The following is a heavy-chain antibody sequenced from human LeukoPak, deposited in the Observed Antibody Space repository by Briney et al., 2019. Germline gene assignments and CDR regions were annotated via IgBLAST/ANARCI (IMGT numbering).Heavy chain of an antibody. Sequence: PGGSLRLSCAASGFSFSNCAMHWARQAPGKGLEWVSAISGSGGSTYYADSVKGRFTISRDNSKNTLYLQMNSLRAEDTAVYYCAKDMALSGYDYYYYGMDVWGQGTTVTVSS. CDR1: GFSFSNCA. V-gene: IGHV3-23*01. CDR2: ISGSGGST. J-gene: IGHJ6*02. D-gene: IGHD5-12*01. CDR3: AKDMALSGYDYYYYGMDV.